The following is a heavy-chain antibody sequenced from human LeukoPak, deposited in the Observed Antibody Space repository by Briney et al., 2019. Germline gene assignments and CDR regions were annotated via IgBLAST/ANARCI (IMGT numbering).Heavy chain of an antibody. V-gene: IGHV3-53*01. CDR2: IYRGGST. CDR1: GFNVSNNY. CDR3: ARDRGAAAGN. Sequence: GGSLRLSCAAPGFNVSNNYMSWVRQAPGKGLEWVSVIYRGGSTYYADSVKGRFTMSRDNSKNTVYLQMDSLRAEDTAMYYCARDRGAAAGNWGQGTLVTVSS. J-gene: IGHJ4*02. D-gene: IGHD6-13*01.